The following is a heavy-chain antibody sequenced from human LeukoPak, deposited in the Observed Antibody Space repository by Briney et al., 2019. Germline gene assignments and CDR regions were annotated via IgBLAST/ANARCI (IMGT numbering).Heavy chain of an antibody. CDR2: ISYSGTT. Sequence: PSEPLSLTCTVSGVPISRYYWNWIRQPPGKGLEWIGYISYSGTTNYNPLLNSRVTISVDTTKKQYSLKLTSATAADTAVYYCVRGDDYKSTLFDYWGQGTLVSVSS. J-gene: IGHJ4*02. V-gene: IGHV4-59*01. D-gene: IGHD5-12*01. CDR1: GVPISRYY. CDR3: VRGDDYKSTLFDY.